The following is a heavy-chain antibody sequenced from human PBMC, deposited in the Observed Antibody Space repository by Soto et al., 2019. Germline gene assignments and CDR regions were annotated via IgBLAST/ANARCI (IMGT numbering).Heavy chain of an antibody. CDR2: IKQDGSEK. D-gene: IGHD3-10*01. J-gene: IGHJ6*02. CDR1: GFTFSSYW. CDR3: ARDVYGSGSYYPYYYYGMDV. Sequence: GGSLRLSCAASGFTFSSYWMSWVRQAPGKGLEWVANIKQDGSEKYYVDSVKGRFTISRDNAKNSLYLQMNSLRAEDTAVYYCARDVYGSGSYYPYYYYGMDVRGQGTTVTVSS. V-gene: IGHV3-7*01.